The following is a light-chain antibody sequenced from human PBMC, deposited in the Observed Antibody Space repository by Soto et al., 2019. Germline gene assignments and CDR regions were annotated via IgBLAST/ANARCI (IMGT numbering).Light chain of an antibody. CDR3: CSYAGGAQV. J-gene: IGLJ1*01. V-gene: IGLV1-47*01. CDR2: RND. Sequence: QSVLTQPPSASGTPGQRVTISCSGSSSNIGSNYVYWYQQFPGTAPKLLIYRNDQRSSGVPDRFSGSKSGTSASLAISGLRSEDEADYYCCSYAGGAQVFGTGTKVTV. CDR1: SSNIGSNY.